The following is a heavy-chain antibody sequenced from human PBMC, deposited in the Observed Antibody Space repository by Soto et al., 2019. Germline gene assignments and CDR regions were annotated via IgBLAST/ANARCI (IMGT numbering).Heavy chain of an antibody. J-gene: IGHJ3*02. V-gene: IGHV3-11*01. CDR3: TRSAHDIGDGDYGDAFDI. CDR1: GFPLSDHY. CDR2: ISSSGSTI. D-gene: IGHD4-17*01. Sequence: GGSLRLSCSASGFPLSDHYMSWIRQAPGKGLEWVSYISSSGSTIYYADSVKGRFTISRDNAKNSLYLQMNSLRAEDTAVYYCTRSAHDIGDGDYGDAFDIWGQGTMVTVSS.